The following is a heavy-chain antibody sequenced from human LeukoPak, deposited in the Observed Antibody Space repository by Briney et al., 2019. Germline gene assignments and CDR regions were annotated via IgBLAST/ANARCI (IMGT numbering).Heavy chain of an antibody. J-gene: IGHJ4*02. CDR1: GFTFSSYE. Sequence: GGSLRLSCAASGFTFSSYEMNWVRQAPEKGLEWVSAISGSGGSTYYADSVKGRFTISRDNSKNTLYLQMNSLRAEDTAVYYCAKVGRGWNYGFDYWGQGTLVTVSS. D-gene: IGHD1-7*01. CDR2: ISGSGGST. CDR3: AKVGRGWNYGFDY. V-gene: IGHV3-23*01.